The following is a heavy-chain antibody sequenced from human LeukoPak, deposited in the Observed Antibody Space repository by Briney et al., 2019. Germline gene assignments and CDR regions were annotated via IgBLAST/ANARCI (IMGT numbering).Heavy chain of an antibody. V-gene: IGHV4-38-2*02. Sequence: PSETLSLTCTVSGYCISSGYYWGWIRQPPGKGLEWIGSIYHSGSTYYNPSLKSRVTISVDTSKNQFSLKLSSVTAADTAVYYCAREQQLVTNWFDPWGQGTLVTVSS. D-gene: IGHD6-13*01. CDR1: GYCISSGYY. CDR2: IYHSGST. CDR3: AREQQLVTNWFDP. J-gene: IGHJ5*02.